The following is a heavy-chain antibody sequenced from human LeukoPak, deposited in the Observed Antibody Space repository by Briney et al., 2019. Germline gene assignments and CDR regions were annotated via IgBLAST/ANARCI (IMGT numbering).Heavy chain of an antibody. J-gene: IGHJ6*03. CDR1: GGSISSSSHY. D-gene: IGHD3-10*01. V-gene: IGHV4-39*07. CDR2: IYYSGST. Sequence: PSETLSLTCTVPGGSISSSSHYWGWIRQPPGKGLEWIGSIYYSGSTYYNPSLKSRVTISVDTSKNQFSLKLSSVTAADTAVYYCARSDVRSEYYMDVWGKGTTVTVSS. CDR3: ARSDVRSEYYMDV.